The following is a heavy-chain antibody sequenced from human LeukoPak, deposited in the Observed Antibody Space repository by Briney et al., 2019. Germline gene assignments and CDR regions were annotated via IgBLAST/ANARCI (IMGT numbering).Heavy chain of an antibody. Sequence: PGGSLRLSCAASGFTFSSYSMNWVRQAPGKGLEWVSSISSRSSYIYYADSVKGRFTISRDNAKNSLYLQMNSLRAEDTTVYYCARGPLDIVVVPAADRNDAFDIWGQGTMVTVSS. CDR1: GFTFSSYS. D-gene: IGHD2-2*03. J-gene: IGHJ3*02. CDR3: ARGPLDIVVVPAADRNDAFDI. CDR2: ISSRSSYI. V-gene: IGHV3-21*01.